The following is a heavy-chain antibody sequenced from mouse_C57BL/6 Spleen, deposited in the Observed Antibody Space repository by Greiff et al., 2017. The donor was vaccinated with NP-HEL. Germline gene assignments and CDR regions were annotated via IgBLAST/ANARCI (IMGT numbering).Heavy chain of an antibody. CDR3: TRTEDYFYFDY. J-gene: IGHJ2*01. CDR2: ISSGSSTI. V-gene: IGHV5-17*01. D-gene: IGHD1-1*01. Sequence: DVKLVESGGGLVKPGGSLKLSCAASGFTFSDYGMHWVRQAPEKGLEWVAYISSGSSTIYYADTVKGRFTISRDNAKNTLFLQMTSLRSEDTAMYYCTRTEDYFYFDYWGQGTTLTVSS. CDR1: GFTFSDYG.